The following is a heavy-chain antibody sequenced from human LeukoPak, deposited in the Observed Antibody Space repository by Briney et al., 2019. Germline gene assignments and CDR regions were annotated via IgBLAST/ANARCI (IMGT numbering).Heavy chain of an antibody. Sequence: SGTLSLTCAVSGGSISSSNWWSWVRQPPGKGLEWIGEIYHSGSTNYNPSLKSRVTTSVDESKNQFSLKLSSVTAADTAVYYCARDCSSTSCYYSSGWGPYTYYYYGMDVWGKGTTVTVSS. CDR2: IYHSGST. V-gene: IGHV4-4*02. J-gene: IGHJ6*04. D-gene: IGHD2-2*01. CDR3: ARDCSSTSCYYSSGWGPYTYYYYGMDV. CDR1: GGSISSSNW.